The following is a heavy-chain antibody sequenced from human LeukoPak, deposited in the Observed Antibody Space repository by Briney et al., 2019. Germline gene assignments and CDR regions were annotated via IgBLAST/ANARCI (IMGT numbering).Heavy chain of an antibody. Sequence: ASVKVSCKVSGYTLTELSMHWVRQGPGKGREWMGGYDPEDGETIYAQKFQGRVTMTEDTSTDTAYMELSSLRSEDTAVYYCATGNRHCSSTSCYTRWFDPWGQGTLVTVSS. CDR2: YDPEDGET. CDR3: ATGNRHCSSTSCYTRWFDP. J-gene: IGHJ5*02. CDR1: GYTLTELS. V-gene: IGHV1-24*01. D-gene: IGHD2-2*02.